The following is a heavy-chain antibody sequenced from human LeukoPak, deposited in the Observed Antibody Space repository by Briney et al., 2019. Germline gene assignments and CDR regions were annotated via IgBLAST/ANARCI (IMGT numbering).Heavy chain of an antibody. D-gene: IGHD6-6*01. J-gene: IGHJ5*02. CDR2: IYPGDSDT. V-gene: IGHV5-51*01. CDR3: ARPNIAARPGWFDP. Sequence: GASLKISCKGSGYSFTSYWIGWVRQMPGKGLEWMGIIYPGDSDTRYSPSFQGQVTIPADKSISTAYLQWSSLKASDTAMYYCARPNIAARPGWFDPWGQGTLVTVSS. CDR1: GYSFTSYW.